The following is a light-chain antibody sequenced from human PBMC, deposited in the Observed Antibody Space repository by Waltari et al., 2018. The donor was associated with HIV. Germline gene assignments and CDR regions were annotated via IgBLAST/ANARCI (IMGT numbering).Light chain of an antibody. CDR2: GAS. V-gene: IGKV1-27*01. CDR1: QDIDTD. CDR3: QKYNRDPYT. J-gene: IGKJ2*01. Sequence: DIQMTQSPSSLSASVGARVTMPCRASQDIDTDLAWYQHQAGRVPKLLIYGASTLQSGVPSRFSGSGSGTDFTLTISSVKPEDVATYYCQKYNRDPYTFGQGTKLDI.